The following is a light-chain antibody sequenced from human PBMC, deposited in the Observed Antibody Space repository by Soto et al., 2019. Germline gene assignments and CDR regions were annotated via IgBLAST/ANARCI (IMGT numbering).Light chain of an antibody. Sequence: QSALTQPRSVSGSPGQSVTISCTGTSSDVGAYNYVSWYQQHPGKAPKFIIYDVDKRPSGVPDRFSGSKSGNTASLTISGLQADDEADYYCCSFAGQYTLGAFGGGTKLTVL. CDR1: SSDVGAYNY. CDR2: DVD. CDR3: CSFAGQYTLGA. V-gene: IGLV2-11*01. J-gene: IGLJ2*01.